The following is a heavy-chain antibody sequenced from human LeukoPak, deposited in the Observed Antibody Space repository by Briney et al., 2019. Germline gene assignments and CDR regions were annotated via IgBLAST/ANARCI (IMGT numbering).Heavy chain of an antibody. J-gene: IGHJ6*03. V-gene: IGHV6-1*01. Sequence: SQTLSLTCAISGDSVSSNSAAWNWIRQSPSRGLEWLGRTYYRSKWYNDYAVSVKSRITINPDTSKNQFSLQLNSVTPEDTAVYYCARHNLDIVVVPAAILRVSANYYMDVWGKGTTVTVSS. CDR1: GDSVSSNSAA. D-gene: IGHD2-2*02. CDR3: ARHNLDIVVVPAAILRVSANYYMDV. CDR2: TYYRSKWYN.